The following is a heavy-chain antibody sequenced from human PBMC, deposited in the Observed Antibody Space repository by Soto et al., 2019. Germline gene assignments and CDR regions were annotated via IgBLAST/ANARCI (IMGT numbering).Heavy chain of an antibody. D-gene: IGHD3-22*01. J-gene: IGHJ6*02. V-gene: IGHV4-4*02. CDR1: AGPISSSKW. CDR2: IYHSGAT. CDR3: ARTSYSDSSGYYGMDV. Sequence: QVQLQESGPGLVKPSGTLSLTCAVSAGPISSSKWWTWVRQSPGKGLEWIGEIYHSGATNYNPSLTGRVTISVDQSNNQFSLKLTSMTAADTAVYYCARTSYSDSSGYYGMDVWGQGTTVTVSS.